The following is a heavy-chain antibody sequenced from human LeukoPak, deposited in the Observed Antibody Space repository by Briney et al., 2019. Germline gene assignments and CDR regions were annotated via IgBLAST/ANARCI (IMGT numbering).Heavy chain of an antibody. J-gene: IGHJ5*01. Sequence: PGGSLRLSCTASGFTFSQYEMNWVRQAPGKGLEWVAYITSGGGSLHYADSVQGRFTISRDNAKNSLFLQMNSLRAEDTAVYYCARDMVPGVKDAFDSWGQGTLVTVSS. D-gene: IGHD3-10*01. CDR2: ITSGGGSL. CDR1: GFTFSQYE. V-gene: IGHV3-48*03. CDR3: ARDMVPGVKDAFDS.